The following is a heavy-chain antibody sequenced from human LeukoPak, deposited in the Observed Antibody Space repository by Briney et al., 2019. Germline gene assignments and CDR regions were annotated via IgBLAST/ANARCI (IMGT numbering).Heavy chain of an antibody. CDR3: ASPPRGTTVTTTLGY. CDR1: GGTFSSYA. V-gene: IGHV1-69*04. D-gene: IGHD4-17*01. Sequence: GASVKVSCKASGGTFSSYAISWVRQAPGQGLEWMGRIIPILGIANYVQKFQGRVTVTADKSTSTAYMELSSLRSEDTAVYYCASPPRGTTVTTTLGYWGQGTLVTVSS. CDR2: IIPILGIA. J-gene: IGHJ4*02.